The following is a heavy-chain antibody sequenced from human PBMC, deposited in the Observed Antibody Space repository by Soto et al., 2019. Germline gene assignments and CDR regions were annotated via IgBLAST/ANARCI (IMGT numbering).Heavy chain of an antibody. CDR2: TIPIFGTA. D-gene: IGHD6-6*01. Sequence: GASVKVSCKASGGTFSSYAISWVRQAPGQGLEWMGGTIPIFGTANYAQKFQGRVTITADESTSTAYMELSSLRSEGTAVYYCARDLEYSSAPDYYYYVMDFCGQGTTVTVSS. V-gene: IGHV1-69*13. CDR3: ARDLEYSSAPDYYYYVMDF. CDR1: GGTFSSYA. J-gene: IGHJ6*02.